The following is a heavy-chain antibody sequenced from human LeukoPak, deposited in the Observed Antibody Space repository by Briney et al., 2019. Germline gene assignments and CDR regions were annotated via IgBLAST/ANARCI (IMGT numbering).Heavy chain of an antibody. D-gene: IGHD2-15*01. J-gene: IGHJ6*02. V-gene: IGHV3-11*04. Sequence: GGSLRLSCAASGFTFSDYYMSWIRQAPGKGLEWVSYISSSGSTIYYADSVKGRFTISRDNAKNSLYLQMNSLRAEDTAVYYCAKDVAYCSGGSCPSGMDVWGQGTTVTVSS. CDR3: AKDVAYCSGGSCPSGMDV. CDR2: ISSSGSTI. CDR1: GFTFSDYY.